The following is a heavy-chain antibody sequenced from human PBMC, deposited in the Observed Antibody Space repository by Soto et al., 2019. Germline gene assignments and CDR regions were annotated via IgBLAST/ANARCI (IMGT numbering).Heavy chain of an antibody. Sequence: QVQLMQSGAEVKKPGASVKVSCKASGYTLTSDGLSWLLQAPGQGLAWMGWISAYNGNTKYAQKLQGRVTMTTDTSTSTAYMELRSLRSDDTAVYYCAREVTPFDYWGQGTLVTVSS. CDR1: GYTLTSDG. CDR3: AREVTPFDY. V-gene: IGHV1-18*01. D-gene: IGHD3-10*01. J-gene: IGHJ4*02. CDR2: ISAYNGNT.